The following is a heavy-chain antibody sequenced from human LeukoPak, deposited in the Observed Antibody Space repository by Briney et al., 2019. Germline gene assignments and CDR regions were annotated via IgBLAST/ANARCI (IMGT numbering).Heavy chain of an antibody. CDR1: GFSFTDYY. Sequence: GGSLRLSCATSGFSFTDYYMSWIRQAPGKGLEWVSSISSSSSFIYYADSVKGRFTISRDNAKNSLYLQMNSLRAEDTAVYYCARRLDRSGYSYEYFDYWGQGTLVTVSS. CDR2: ISSSSSFI. V-gene: IGHV3-11*06. CDR3: ARRLDRSGYSYEYFDY. D-gene: IGHD5-18*01. J-gene: IGHJ4*02.